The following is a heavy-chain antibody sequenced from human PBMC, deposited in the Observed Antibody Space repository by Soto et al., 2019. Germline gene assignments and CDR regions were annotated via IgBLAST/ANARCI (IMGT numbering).Heavy chain of an antibody. CDR3: AASCAGCGGFNYYGMDV. Sequence: PSETLSLTCTVSGGSISSGGYYWNWIRQHPGKGLEWIGYIYYSGTTYYNPSLKSRVTISVDTSKNQFSLKLSSVTAADTAVYYCAASCAGCGGFNYYGMDVWGQGTTVTVSS. CDR2: IYYSGTT. V-gene: IGHV4-31*03. J-gene: IGHJ6*02. D-gene: IGHD2-21*01. CDR1: GGSISSGGYY.